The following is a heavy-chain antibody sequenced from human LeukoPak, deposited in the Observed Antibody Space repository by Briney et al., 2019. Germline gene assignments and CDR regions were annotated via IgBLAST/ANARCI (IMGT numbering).Heavy chain of an antibody. D-gene: IGHD3-3*01. CDR1: GYTFTSYD. CDR2: MNPNSGNT. J-gene: IGHJ4*02. V-gene: IGHV1-8*01. CDR3: ARDGREPTYYDFWSGYYAHDY. Sequence: ASVKVSCKASGYTFTSYDINWVRQATGQGLEWMGWMNPNSGNTGYAQKLQGRVTMTTDTSTSTAYMELRSLRSDDTAVYYCARDGREPTYYDFWSGYYAHDYWGQGTLVTVSS.